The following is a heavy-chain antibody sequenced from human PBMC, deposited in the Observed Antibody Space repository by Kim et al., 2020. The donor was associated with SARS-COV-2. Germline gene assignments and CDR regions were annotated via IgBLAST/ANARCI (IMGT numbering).Heavy chain of an antibody. CDR3: ARVAAAGAPSYDY. CDR1: GGSISNYY. V-gene: IGHV4-59*13. J-gene: IGHJ4*02. CDR2: IYYSGST. D-gene: IGHD6-13*01. Sequence: SETLSLTCTVSGGSISNYYWSWIREPPGKGLEWIGHIYYSGSTNYNPSLKSRVTMSVDTNKNQFSLKLYSVTAADTAVYYCARVAAAGAPSYDYWGQGTQVTVSS.